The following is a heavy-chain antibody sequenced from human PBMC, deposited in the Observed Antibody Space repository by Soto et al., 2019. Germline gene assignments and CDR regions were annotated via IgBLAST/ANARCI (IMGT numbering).Heavy chain of an antibody. V-gene: IGHV3-30-3*01. Sequence: GGSLRLSCAASGFTFSSYAMHWVRQAPGKGLEWVAVISYDGSNKYYADSVKGRFTISRDNSKNTLYLQMNSLRAEDTAVYYCARDQAAAGDYYYYYMDVWGKGTTVTVSS. D-gene: IGHD6-13*01. CDR3: ARDQAAAGDYYYYYMDV. J-gene: IGHJ6*03. CDR2: ISYDGSNK. CDR1: GFTFSSYA.